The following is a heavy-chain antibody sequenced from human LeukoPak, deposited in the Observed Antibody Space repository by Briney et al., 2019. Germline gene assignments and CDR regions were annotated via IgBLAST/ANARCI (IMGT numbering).Heavy chain of an antibody. CDR1: GGSISSSSYY. Sequence: SETLSLTCTVSGGSISSSSYYWGWIRQPPGKGLEWVGSIYYSGSTYYNPSLKSRVTISVDTSKNQFSLKLSSVTAADTAVYYCARHKRFGVVILYYFDYWGQGTLVTVSS. CDR2: IYYSGST. D-gene: IGHD3-3*01. CDR3: ARHKRFGVVILYYFDY. J-gene: IGHJ4*02. V-gene: IGHV4-39*01.